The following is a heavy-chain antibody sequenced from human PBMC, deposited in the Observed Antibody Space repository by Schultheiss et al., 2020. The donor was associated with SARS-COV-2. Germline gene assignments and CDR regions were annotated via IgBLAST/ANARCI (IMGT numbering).Heavy chain of an antibody. J-gene: IGHJ3*02. Sequence: GGSLRLSCAASGFTFDDYGMSWVRQGPGKGLEWVANIKQDGSEKYYVDSVKGRFTISRGNAKNSLYLQMNSLKTEDTAVYYCTTEGGDLLGYCSSTSCYTDAFDIWGQGTMVTVSS. D-gene: IGHD2-2*02. CDR1: GFTFDDYG. CDR2: IKQDGSEK. V-gene: IGHV3-7*03. CDR3: TTEGGDLLGYCSSTSCYTDAFDI.